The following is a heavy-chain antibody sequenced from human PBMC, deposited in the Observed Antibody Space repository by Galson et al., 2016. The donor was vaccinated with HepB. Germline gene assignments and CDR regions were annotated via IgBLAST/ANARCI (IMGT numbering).Heavy chain of an antibody. CDR1: GYTFSNYF. D-gene: IGHD3-16*01. V-gene: IGHV1-46*01. CDR2: IKASDGFT. CDR3: AREGSSSTTGVWGFGGFDI. Sequence: SVKVSCKASGYTFSNYFIHCVRQAPGQGLEWMGVIKASDGFTSYAQRFQGRITVTRETTTSTVYMELSSLSSEDTAVYYCAREGSSSTTGVWGFGGFDIWGQGTMVTISS. J-gene: IGHJ3*02.